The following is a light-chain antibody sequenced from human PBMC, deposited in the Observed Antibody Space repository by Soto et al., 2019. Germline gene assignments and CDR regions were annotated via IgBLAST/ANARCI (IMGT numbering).Light chain of an antibody. CDR3: QQTNSFPFS. CDR2: AAS. CDR1: QDISSW. Sequence: DIQITQSPSSFSASVGDRFTITCRASQDISSWLAWYQQKPGKAPNLLIYAASSLQSGVPSRFSGNGSGTEFTLTISSLQPEDFATFYCQQTNSFPFSFGPGNKVDIK. J-gene: IGKJ3*01. V-gene: IGKV1-12*01.